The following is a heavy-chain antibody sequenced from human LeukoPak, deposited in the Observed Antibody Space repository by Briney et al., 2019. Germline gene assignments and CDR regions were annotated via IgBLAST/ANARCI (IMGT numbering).Heavy chain of an antibody. D-gene: IGHD3-9*01. Sequence: PGRSLRLSCAASGFTFSSYGMHWVRQAPGKGLEWVAVISYDGSNKYYADSVKGRFTISRDNSKNTLYLQMNSLRAEDTAVYYCAKDFDGIDYYYGMDVWGQGTTVTVSS. CDR1: GFTFSSYG. V-gene: IGHV3-30*18. CDR3: AKDFDGIDYYYGMDV. CDR2: ISYDGSNK. J-gene: IGHJ6*02.